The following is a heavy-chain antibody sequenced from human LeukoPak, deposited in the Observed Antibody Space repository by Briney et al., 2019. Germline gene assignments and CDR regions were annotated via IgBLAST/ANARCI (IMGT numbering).Heavy chain of an antibody. CDR3: ARGGSGSYYIFDY. Sequence: GASVKVSCKASGGTFSSYAISWVRQAPGQGLEWMGGIIPIFGTANYAQKFQGRVTITADESTSTAYMELSSLRSEDTAVYYCARGGSGSYYIFDYWGQGTLVTVSS. V-gene: IGHV1-69*13. CDR2: IIPIFGTA. D-gene: IGHD3-10*01. CDR1: GGTFSSYA. J-gene: IGHJ4*02.